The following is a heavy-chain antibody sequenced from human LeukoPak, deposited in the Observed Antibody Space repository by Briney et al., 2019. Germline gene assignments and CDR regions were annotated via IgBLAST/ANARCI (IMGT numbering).Heavy chain of an antibody. Sequence: PGGSLRLSCAASGFTFSSYAMHWVRQAPGKGLEWVAVISYDGSNKYYADSVKGRFTISRDNSKNTLYLQMNSLRAEDTAVYYCARASPHTVVVTDYFDYWGQGTLVTVSS. V-gene: IGHV3-30-3*01. CDR2: ISYDGSNK. CDR3: ARASPHTVVVTDYFDY. D-gene: IGHD2-21*02. CDR1: GFTFSSYA. J-gene: IGHJ4*02.